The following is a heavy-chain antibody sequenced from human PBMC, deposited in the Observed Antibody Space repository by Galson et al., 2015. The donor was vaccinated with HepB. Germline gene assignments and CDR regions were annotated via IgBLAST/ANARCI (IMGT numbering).Heavy chain of an antibody. V-gene: IGHV3-21*01. Sequence: SLRLSCAASGFTFSSYSMNWVRQAPGKGLEWVSSISSSSSYIYYADSVKGRFTISRDNAKNSLYLQMKSLSSEDTAVYYCARDMGGAAVAGTRWPHFDYWGQGTLVTVSS. CDR3: ARDMGGAAVAGTRWPHFDY. CDR2: ISSSSSYI. CDR1: GFTFSSYS. D-gene: IGHD6-19*01. J-gene: IGHJ4*02.